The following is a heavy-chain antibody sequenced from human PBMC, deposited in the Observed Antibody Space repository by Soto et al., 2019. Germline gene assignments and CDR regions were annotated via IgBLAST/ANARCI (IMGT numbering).Heavy chain of an antibody. V-gene: IGHV3-48*03. CDR2: ISSTSSVK. CDR1: GFAFSTFE. Sequence: GGSLRLSCAASGFAFSTFEMNWVRQAPGKGPEWVSYISSTSSVKYYADSVKGRFTISRDNAKKSLYLQMKNLRPEDTAVYYCAGDQGGTYQNWFDPWGQGALVTVSS. J-gene: IGHJ5*02. CDR3: AGDQGGTYQNWFDP. D-gene: IGHD1-26*01.